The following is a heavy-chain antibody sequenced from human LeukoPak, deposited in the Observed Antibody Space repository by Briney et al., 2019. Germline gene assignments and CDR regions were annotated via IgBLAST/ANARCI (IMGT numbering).Heavy chain of an antibody. V-gene: IGHV4-39*07. CDR1: GGSISTSDYH. J-gene: IGHJ5*02. D-gene: IGHD4-17*01. Sequence: SETLSLTCIVSGGSISTSDYHWGWIRQPPGKGLEWIANIHYTGATYYNPSLKSRVTISPDTSKNQFSLNLSSVTAADTAVYYCAIFYGAWGQGTLVTVSS. CDR2: IHYTGAT. CDR3: AIFYGA.